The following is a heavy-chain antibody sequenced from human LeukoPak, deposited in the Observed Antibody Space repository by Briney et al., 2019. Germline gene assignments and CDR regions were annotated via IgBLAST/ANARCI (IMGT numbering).Heavy chain of an antibody. J-gene: IGHJ4*02. V-gene: IGHV1-2*02. CDR2: INPNSGGT. CDR3: ARAGRKNWNYHY. Sequence: ASVKVSCKASGYTFTGYYMHWVRQAPGQGLEWMGWINPNSGGTNYAQKFQGRVTMTRDTSTSTVYMELSSLRSEDTAVYYCARAGRKNWNYHYWGQGTLVTVSS. CDR1: GYTFTGYY. D-gene: IGHD1-7*01.